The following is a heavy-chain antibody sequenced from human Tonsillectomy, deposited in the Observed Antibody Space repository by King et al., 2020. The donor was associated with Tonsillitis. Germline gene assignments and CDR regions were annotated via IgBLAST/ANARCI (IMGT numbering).Heavy chain of an antibody. D-gene: IGHD3-22*01. V-gene: IGHV3-49*04. CDR1: GFTFGDYA. CDR2: IKSKAYGGTT. J-gene: IGHJ6*02. CDR3: SRDYYYDRPLYYYNGMDV. Sequence: VQLVESGGGLVQPGRSLRLSCTASGFTFGDYAMSWVRQAPGKGLEWIGFIKSKAYGGTTEYAASVKGRFTISRDDSKSIAYLQMNSLKIEDTAVYYCSRDYYYDRPLYYYNGMDVWGQGTTVTVSS.